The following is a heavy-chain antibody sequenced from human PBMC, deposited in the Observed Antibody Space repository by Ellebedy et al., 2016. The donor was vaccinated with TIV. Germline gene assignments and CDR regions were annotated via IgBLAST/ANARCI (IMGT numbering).Heavy chain of an antibody. Sequence: MPSETLSLTCTVSGGSINSDYWSRIRLPAGKGLEWIGRVFTNGKTKYNPSFQSRVTMSVDTSKNQVSLRLKSVTAADTAVYYCARDGAAGSKGHDHWGQGILVIVSS. D-gene: IGHD6-13*01. V-gene: IGHV4-4*07. CDR3: ARDGAAGSKGHDH. CDR1: GGSINSDY. CDR2: VFTNGKT. J-gene: IGHJ4*02.